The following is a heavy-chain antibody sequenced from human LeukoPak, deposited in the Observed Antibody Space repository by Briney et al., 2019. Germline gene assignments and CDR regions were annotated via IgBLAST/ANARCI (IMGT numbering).Heavy chain of an antibody. J-gene: IGHJ4*02. CDR1: GSTFSSYE. CDR2: ISSSGSTM. CDR3: ARWDY. V-gene: IGHV3-48*03. Sequence: GGSLRLSCAASGSTFSSYEMNWVRQAPGKGLEWLSYISSSGSTMYYADSVKGRFTISRDNAKNSLYLQMNSLRPEDTAVYYCARWDYWGQGTLVTVSS.